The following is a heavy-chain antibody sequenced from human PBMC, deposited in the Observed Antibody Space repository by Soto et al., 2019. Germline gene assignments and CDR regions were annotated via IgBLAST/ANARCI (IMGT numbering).Heavy chain of an antibody. D-gene: IGHD6-19*01. CDR1: GGSFSVYY. J-gene: IGHJ6*02. CDR3: ARGQVAVAGRYYYYYYGMDV. Sequence: PSDTLSLTCAVYGGSFSVYYWSWIRQPPGKGLEWIGEINHSGSTNYNPSLKSRVTISVDTSKNQFSLKLSSVTAADTAVYYCARGQVAVAGRYYYYYYGMDVWGQGTTVTVSS. V-gene: IGHV4-34*01. CDR2: INHSGST.